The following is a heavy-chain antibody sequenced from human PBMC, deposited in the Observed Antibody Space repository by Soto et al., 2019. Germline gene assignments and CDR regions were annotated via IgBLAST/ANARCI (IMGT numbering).Heavy chain of an antibody. Sequence: GESLKISCKGSGYSFTSYWIGWVRQMPGKGLEWMGIIYPGESDTRYSPSFQGQVTISADKSISTAYLQWSSLKAPDTAMYYCARATPELFGGERPDAFDIWGQGTMVTVSS. D-gene: IGHD2-21*01. CDR3: ARATPELFGGERPDAFDI. J-gene: IGHJ3*02. V-gene: IGHV5-51*01. CDR1: GYSFTSYW. CDR2: IYPGESDT.